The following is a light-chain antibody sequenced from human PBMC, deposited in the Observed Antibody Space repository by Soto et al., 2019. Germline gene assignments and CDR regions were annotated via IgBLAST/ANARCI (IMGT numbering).Light chain of an antibody. J-gene: IGLJ1*01. Sequence: VLTQPPSASGTPGQRVTISCSGSSSNIGSNTVNWYQQLPGTAPKLLIYNNNQRPSGVPDRFSGSKSGTSASLAISGLQSEDEADYYCATWDDGLDGYVFGTGTQLTVL. CDR1: SSNIGSNT. CDR2: NNN. V-gene: IGLV1-44*01. CDR3: ATWDDGLDGYV.